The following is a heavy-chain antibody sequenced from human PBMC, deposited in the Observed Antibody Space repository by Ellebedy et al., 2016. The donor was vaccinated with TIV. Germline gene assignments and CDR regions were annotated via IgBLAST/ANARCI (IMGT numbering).Heavy chain of an antibody. V-gene: IGHV4-39*01. D-gene: IGHD3-16*01. J-gene: IGHJ5*02. CDR3: ARRIGARPPAS. Sequence: SETLSLTXTVSGGSISSSTYYWSWIRQPPGKGLEWIGSFFYGGSTDYNPPLKSRVTISVDTSKNQFSLRLSSVTAADTAVYYCARRIGARPPASWGQGTLVTVSS. CDR2: FFYGGST. CDR1: GGSISSSTYY.